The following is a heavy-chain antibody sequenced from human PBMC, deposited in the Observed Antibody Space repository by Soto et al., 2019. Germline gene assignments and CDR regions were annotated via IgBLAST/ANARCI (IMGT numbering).Heavy chain of an antibody. J-gene: IGHJ6*03. CDR2: IIPILGIA. V-gene: IGHV1-69*02. CDR1: GSTFSSYT. CDR3: ARGPHGDYVEYYYYYMDV. D-gene: IGHD4-17*01. Sequence: GASVKVSCKASGSTFSSYTISWVRQAPGQGLEWMGRIIPILGIANYAQKFQGRVTITADKSTSTAYMELSSLRSEDTAVYYCARGPHGDYVEYYYYYMDVWGKGTTVTVSS.